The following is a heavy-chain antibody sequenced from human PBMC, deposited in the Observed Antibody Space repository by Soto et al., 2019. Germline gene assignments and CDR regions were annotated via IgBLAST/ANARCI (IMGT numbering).Heavy chain of an antibody. Sequence: EEQLLESGGGLVQPGGSLRLSCAASGFTFGTYAMSWVRQAPGRGLEWVSGISGSGGDTYFADSVKGRFTISRDNSKNMVYVQMSSLRAEDTAIYYCAKDRWSPLKGYFDLWGRGALVTVSS. CDR3: AKDRWSPLKGYFDL. CDR2: ISGSGGDT. D-gene: IGHD2-8*01. J-gene: IGHJ2*01. V-gene: IGHV3-23*01. CDR1: GFTFGTYA.